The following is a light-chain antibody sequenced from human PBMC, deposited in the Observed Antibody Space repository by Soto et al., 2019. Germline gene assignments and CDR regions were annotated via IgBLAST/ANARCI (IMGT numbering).Light chain of an antibody. CDR1: QSISRY. J-gene: IGKJ1*01. CDR2: AAS. CDR3: QQYRT. Sequence: DIQMTQSPSSLSASVGDRVTITCRASQSISRYLNWYQQKPGKAPNLLIYAASTLQSGVPSRFSGSGSGTEFTLTISSLQPDDFATYYCQQYRTFGQGTKVDI. V-gene: IGKV1-39*01.